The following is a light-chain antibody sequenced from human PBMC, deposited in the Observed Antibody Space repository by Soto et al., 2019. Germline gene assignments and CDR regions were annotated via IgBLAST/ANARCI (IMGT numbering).Light chain of an antibody. J-gene: IGKJ5*01. V-gene: IGKV1-5*03. CDR2: KST. CDR1: KTSSRW. Sequence: IQLTWFHSTLSGYVLARVTITCRASKTSSRWFAWDQQKPGKAPKLLIYKSTTLKRGVPSRFSGSGSGTEFPLTISRLQTDDFATYYCQHYNSYSEAFGQGTRLEIK. CDR3: QHYNSYSEA.